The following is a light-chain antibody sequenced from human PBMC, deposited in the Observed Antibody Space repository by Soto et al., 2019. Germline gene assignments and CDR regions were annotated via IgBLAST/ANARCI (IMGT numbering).Light chain of an antibody. CDR2: GAS. Sequence: EIVMTQSPATLSVSPGERATLSCRASQSIGSNLAWYQQKPGQSPRLLIYGASTRATGLPARFSGSGSGTEFTLTISSLQSEDFALYYCQQYNNWPITFGQGTRLE. CDR1: QSIGSN. J-gene: IGKJ5*01. CDR3: QQYNNWPIT. V-gene: IGKV3-15*01.